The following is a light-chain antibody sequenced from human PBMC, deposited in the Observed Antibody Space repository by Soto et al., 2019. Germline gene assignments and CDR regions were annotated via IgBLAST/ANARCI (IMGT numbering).Light chain of an antibody. Sequence: QSVLTQPPSVSGAPGQRVTIFCAGSSSNVGADYHVHWYQQLPGTAPRLLIYGNTNRPSGVPGRFSGSKSGTSASLAITGLQAEDEADYYCSSYSSSSTLVFGTGTKLTVL. V-gene: IGLV1-40*01. CDR2: GNT. CDR3: SSYSSSSTLV. J-gene: IGLJ1*01. CDR1: SSNVGADYH.